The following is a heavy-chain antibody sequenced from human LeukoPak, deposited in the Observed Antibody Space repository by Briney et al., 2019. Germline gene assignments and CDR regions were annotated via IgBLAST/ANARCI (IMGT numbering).Heavy chain of an antibody. D-gene: IGHD5-18*01. V-gene: IGHV3-74*01. Sequence: GGSLSLSCAASGFTFSNHWMHWVRQAPGKGLVWVSRINSDESSTNYADSVKGRFTISRDNAKSTLYLQMNSLRAEDTAVYYCARGYNYGLDYWGQGTLVTVSS. J-gene: IGHJ4*02. CDR2: INSDESST. CDR3: ARGYNYGLDY. CDR1: GFTFSNHW.